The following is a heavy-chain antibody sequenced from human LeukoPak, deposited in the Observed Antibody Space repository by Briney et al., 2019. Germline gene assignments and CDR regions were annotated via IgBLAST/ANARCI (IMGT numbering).Heavy chain of an antibody. CDR1: GFTFSSYA. Sequence: GGSLRLSCAASGFTFSSYAMSWVRQAPGKGLEWVSAISGSGGSTYYADSVKGRFTISRDNSKNTLYLQMNSLGAEDTAVYYCAKTGGRIVVVITTSNTHDAFDIWGQGTMVTVSS. D-gene: IGHD3-22*01. CDR3: AKTGGRIVVVITTSNTHDAFDI. V-gene: IGHV3-23*01. J-gene: IGHJ3*02. CDR2: ISGSGGST.